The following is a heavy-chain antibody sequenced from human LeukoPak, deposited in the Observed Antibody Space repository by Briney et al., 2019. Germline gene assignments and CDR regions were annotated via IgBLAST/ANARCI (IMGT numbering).Heavy chain of an antibody. J-gene: IGHJ5*02. D-gene: IGHD1-26*01. CDR3: AGIVGATIS. V-gene: IGHV4-4*07. CDR2: IYTSGST. CDR1: GYSISSGYY. Sequence: SETLSLTCTVSGYSISSGYYWGWIRQPAGKGLEWIGRIYTSGSTNYNPSLKSRVTMSVDTSKNQFSLKLSSVTAADTAVYYCAGIVGATISWGQGTLVTVSS.